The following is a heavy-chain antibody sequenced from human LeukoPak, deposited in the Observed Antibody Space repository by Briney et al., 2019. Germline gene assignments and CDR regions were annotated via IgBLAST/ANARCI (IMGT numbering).Heavy chain of an antibody. CDR2: IFHSGST. Sequence: SETLSLTCTVSGDSISSSSYYWGWIRQPPGKGLEWIGSIFHSGSTYYNPSLKSRVTISVDTSKNQFSLKLSSVTAADTAVYYCARGLLPPSIEMATKDGDPHFDYWGQGTLVTVSS. D-gene: IGHD5-24*01. J-gene: IGHJ4*02. V-gene: IGHV4-39*07. CDR3: ARGLLPPSIEMATKDGDPHFDY. CDR1: GDSISSSSYY.